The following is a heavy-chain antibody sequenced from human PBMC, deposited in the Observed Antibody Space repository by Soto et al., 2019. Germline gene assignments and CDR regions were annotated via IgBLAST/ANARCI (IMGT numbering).Heavy chain of an antibody. J-gene: IGHJ5*02. CDR1: GYTFNDYA. CDR2: ISTSIGHT. V-gene: IGHV1-18*01. D-gene: IGHD2-15*01. CDR3: ARGSYCSGGTCTNWFDP. Sequence: ASVKVSCKASGYTFNDYAITWVRQAPGQGLEWVGWISTSIGHTNYAQRLQGRVTMTTDRSTSTAYMELRSLRSDDTAVYFCARGSYCSGGTCTNWFDPWGQGTLVTVSS.